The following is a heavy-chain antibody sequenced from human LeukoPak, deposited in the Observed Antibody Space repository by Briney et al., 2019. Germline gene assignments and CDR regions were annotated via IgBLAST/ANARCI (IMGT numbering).Heavy chain of an antibody. Sequence: GASVQVSCKASGFTFTSSAVQWVRQARGQRLEWIGWIVVGSGNTNYAQKFQERVTITRDMSTSTAYMELSSLRSEDTAVYYCAADSTVWTAMVQFDYWGQGTLVTVSS. V-gene: IGHV1-58*01. D-gene: IGHD5-18*01. J-gene: IGHJ4*02. CDR2: IVVGSGNT. CDR1: GFTFTSSA. CDR3: AADSTVWTAMVQFDY.